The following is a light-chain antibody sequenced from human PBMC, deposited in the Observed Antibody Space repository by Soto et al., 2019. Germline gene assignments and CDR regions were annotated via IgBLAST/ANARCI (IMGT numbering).Light chain of an antibody. V-gene: IGKV3-11*01. Sequence: EIVLTQSPATLSLSPGERATLSCRASQSISSYLAWYQQKPDQAPRLLIYDASNRATGIPARFSGSGSGTDFPLTISSLEPEYFAVYYCQQRSTWPFTFGPGTKVDIK. CDR3: QQRSTWPFT. J-gene: IGKJ3*01. CDR1: QSISSY. CDR2: DAS.